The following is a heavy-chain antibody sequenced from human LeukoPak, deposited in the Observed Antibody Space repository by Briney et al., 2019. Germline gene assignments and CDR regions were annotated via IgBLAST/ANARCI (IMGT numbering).Heavy chain of an antibody. CDR1: GFPFSSYG. D-gene: IGHD4-17*01. J-gene: IGHJ4*02. Sequence: GGSLRLSCVASGFPFSSYGMHWVRQAPGKGLEWVAVIWYDGSNKYYADSVKGRFTISRDNSKNTLYLQMNSLRAEDTAVYYCARDREAATTVTTYYFDYWGQGTLVTVSS. CDR2: IWYDGSNK. V-gene: IGHV3-33*01. CDR3: ARDREAATTVTTYYFDY.